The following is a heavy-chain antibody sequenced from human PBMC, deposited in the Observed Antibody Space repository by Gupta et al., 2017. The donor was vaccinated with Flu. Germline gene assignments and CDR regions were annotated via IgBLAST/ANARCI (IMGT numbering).Heavy chain of an antibody. Sequence: QVQLQESGPGLVKPSETLSLTCTVSGGSISTYYWNWIRQPPGKGLEWSGYIHHSGSTNYNPSLRSRLTISVDTSKSQFSLKLSSVTAADTAVYYWARAIATAGSASELDYWGQGTLVTVSS. CDR2: IHHSGST. CDR3: ARAIATAGSASELDY. V-gene: IGHV4-59*01. CDR1: GGSISTYY. D-gene: IGHD6-13*01. J-gene: IGHJ4*02.